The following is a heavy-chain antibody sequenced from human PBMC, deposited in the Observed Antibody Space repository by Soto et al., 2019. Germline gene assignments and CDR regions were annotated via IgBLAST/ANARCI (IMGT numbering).Heavy chain of an antibody. V-gene: IGHV3-21*01. CDR3: ARDRGYDAHDYYYNAMDV. Sequence: GGSLRLSCISSGFTFRTYTMNWVRQAPGKGLEWVSGIRGFSPYTFYAESVKGRFTISRDNAKNSLYLQMDSPRAEDTAVYYCARDRGYDAHDYYYNAMDVWGQGTTVTVSS. CDR1: GFTFRTYT. CDR2: IRGFSPYT. J-gene: IGHJ6*02. D-gene: IGHD3-10*01.